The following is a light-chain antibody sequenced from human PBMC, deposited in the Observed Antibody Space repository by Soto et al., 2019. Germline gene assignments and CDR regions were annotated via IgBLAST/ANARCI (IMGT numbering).Light chain of an antibody. Sequence: QTVVTQPPSASGTPGQWVTISCSGSSSNIGGNTVTWYQQLPGTAPKLLIYSNDQRPSGVPDRFSGSKSGTSASLAINGLQSEDEADYHCAAWDDSLNGRVVFGGGTKLTVL. J-gene: IGLJ2*01. CDR3: AAWDDSLNGRVV. V-gene: IGLV1-44*01. CDR2: SND. CDR1: SSNIGGNT.